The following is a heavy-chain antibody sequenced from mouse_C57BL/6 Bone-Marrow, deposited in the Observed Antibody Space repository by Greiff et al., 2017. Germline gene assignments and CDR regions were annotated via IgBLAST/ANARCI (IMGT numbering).Heavy chain of an antibody. V-gene: IGHV5-9*04. CDR3: SRQVTTVLATKYFDV. J-gene: IGHJ1*03. CDR2: ISGGGGNT. Sequence: LQQSGGGLVKPGGSLKLSCAASGFTFSSYTMSWVRQTPEKRLQWVAAISGGGGNTYYPDSVKGRFTISRDNDKNVLYLQMSSLRSENTAVYYCSRQVTTVLATKYFDVWGTGTTVTVSS. D-gene: IGHD1-1*01. CDR1: GFTFSSYT.